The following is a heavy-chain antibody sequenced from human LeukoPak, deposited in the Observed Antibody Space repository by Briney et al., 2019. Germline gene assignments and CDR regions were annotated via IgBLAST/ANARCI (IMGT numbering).Heavy chain of an antibody. J-gene: IGHJ3*02. CDR2: ISYDGNSQ. CDR1: GFTFSNYA. D-gene: IGHD6-13*01. CDR3: ARYSSNWGAFDI. Sequence: PGGSLTLSCAASGFTFSNYAIHWVRQAPGRGLEWVAAISYDGNSQHYGAPVKGRFTISRDNSKNTVYLQMNSLRVEDTAVYYCARYSSNWGAFDIWGHGTLVIVSS. V-gene: IGHV3-30*03.